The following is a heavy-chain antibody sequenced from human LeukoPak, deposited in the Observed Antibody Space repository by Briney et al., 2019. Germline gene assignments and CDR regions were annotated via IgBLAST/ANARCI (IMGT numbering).Heavy chain of an antibody. V-gene: IGHV1-46*01. CDR3: ATQPNYYDSSGYYYLSPLDY. Sequence: GASVKVSCKASGYTFTGYYMNWVRQAPGQGLEWMGIINPSGGSTSYAQKFQGRVTMNRDTSTSTVYMELSSLRSEDTAVYYCATQPNYYDSSGYYYLSPLDYWGQGTLVTVSS. CDR1: GYTFTGYY. J-gene: IGHJ4*02. CDR2: INPSGGST. D-gene: IGHD3-22*01.